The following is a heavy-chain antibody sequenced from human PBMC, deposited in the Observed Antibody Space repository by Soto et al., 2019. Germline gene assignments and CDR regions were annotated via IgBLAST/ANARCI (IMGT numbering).Heavy chain of an antibody. J-gene: IGHJ4*02. CDR3: AKDLRPYSGSFSDS. Sequence: GGSLRLSCAASGFTFSSYAMSWVRQAPGKGLEWVSPISGSGGSTYYADSVKGRITISRDNSKNTLYLQMNSLRAEDTAVYYCAKDLRPYSGSFSDSWGQGTLVTVSS. V-gene: IGHV3-23*01. CDR1: GFTFSSYA. D-gene: IGHD1-26*01. CDR2: ISGSGGST.